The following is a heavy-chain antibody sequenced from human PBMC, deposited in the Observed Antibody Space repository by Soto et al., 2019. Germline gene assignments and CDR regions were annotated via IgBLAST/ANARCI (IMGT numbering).Heavy chain of an antibody. V-gene: IGHV3-74*01. CDR2: IKSDGRGI. J-gene: IGHJ4*02. CDR3: ENSYWPVGNY. D-gene: IGHD2-8*02. Sequence: GGSLRLSCAASDFTFSTYWMHWVRQAPGKGLVWVSRIKSDGRGISYADSVKGRFTISRDYAKNTLYLQMNSLRADDTAVYYCENSYWPVGNYWGQGIPGTVSS. CDR1: DFTFSTYW.